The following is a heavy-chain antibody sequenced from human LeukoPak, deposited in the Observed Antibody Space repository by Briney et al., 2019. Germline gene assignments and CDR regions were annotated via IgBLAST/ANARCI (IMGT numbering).Heavy chain of an antibody. CDR2: ISGSDGST. V-gene: IGHV3-23*01. CDR3: AKGARGTMRVVVTGLFDY. Sequence: AGGSLRLSCAASGFTFSSFAMSWVRQAPGKGLEWVSAISGSDGSTYYADSVKGRFTISRDNSNNTLYLQMNSLSVEDTAVYYCAKGARGTMRVVVTGLFDYWGQGTLVTVSS. D-gene: IGHD3-22*01. CDR1: GFTFSSFA. J-gene: IGHJ4*02.